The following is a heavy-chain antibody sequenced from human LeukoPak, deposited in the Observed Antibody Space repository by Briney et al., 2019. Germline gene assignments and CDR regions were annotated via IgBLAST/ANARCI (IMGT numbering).Heavy chain of an antibody. Sequence: GASVKVSCKASGYTFTSYGISWVRQAPGQGLEWMGWISAYNGNTNYAQKLQGRVTMTTDTSTSTAYMELRSLRSEDTAVYYCARDPSRIAAAGSDYWGQGTLVTVSS. J-gene: IGHJ4*02. V-gene: IGHV1-18*01. CDR3: ARDPSRIAAAGSDY. D-gene: IGHD6-13*01. CDR2: ISAYNGNT. CDR1: GYTFTSYG.